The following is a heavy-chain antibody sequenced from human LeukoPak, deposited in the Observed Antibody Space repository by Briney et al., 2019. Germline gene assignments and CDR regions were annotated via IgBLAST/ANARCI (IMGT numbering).Heavy chain of an antibody. CDR2: ISGRGGST. CDR1: GFTLGTFA. Sequence: GGSLRLSCAASGFTLGTFAITWVRPVPGEGLGWVSAISGRGGSTYYADSVKGRFTTSRDNSKNTLYLQMNSLRADDTAVYYCAKDREWDDYAEYDYWGQGTLVTVSS. J-gene: IGHJ4*02. CDR3: AKDREWDDYAEYDY. V-gene: IGHV3-23*01. D-gene: IGHD4-17*01.